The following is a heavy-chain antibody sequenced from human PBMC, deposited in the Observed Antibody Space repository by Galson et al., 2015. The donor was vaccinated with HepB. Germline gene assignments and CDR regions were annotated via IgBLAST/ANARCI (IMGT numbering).Heavy chain of an antibody. Sequence: SVKVSCKASGYTFNNYIIAWVRQAPGQGLEWLGLITAYNGNTKFAQSLQGRVTMTTDTSTSTAYMELKSLRPDDTALYYCARVGLTYYYFDYWDQGTLVTVSS. CDR2: ITAYNGNT. CDR3: ARVGLTYYYFDY. J-gene: IGHJ4*02. V-gene: IGHV1-18*01. CDR1: GYTFNNYI. D-gene: IGHD3/OR15-3a*01.